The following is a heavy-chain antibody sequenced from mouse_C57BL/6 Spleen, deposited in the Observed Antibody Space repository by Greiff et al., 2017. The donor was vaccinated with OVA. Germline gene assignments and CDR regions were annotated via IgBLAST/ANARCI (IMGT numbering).Heavy chain of an antibody. Sequence: VQLQQPGAELVRPGSSVKLSCKASGYTFTSYWMDWVKQRPGQGLEWIGNIYPSDSETHYNQKFKDKATLTVDKSSSTAYMQLSSLTSEDSAVYYCARFPCVYYSYWYFDVWGTGTTVTVSS. J-gene: IGHJ1*03. CDR1: GYTFTSYW. CDR2: IYPSDSET. V-gene: IGHV1-61*01. CDR3: ARFPCVYYSYWYFDV. D-gene: IGHD1-1*02.